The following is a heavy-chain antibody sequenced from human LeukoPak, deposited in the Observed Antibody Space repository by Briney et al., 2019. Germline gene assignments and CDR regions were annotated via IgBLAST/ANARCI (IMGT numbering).Heavy chain of an antibody. Sequence: GGSLRLSCAASGFTVSSNYMSWVRQAPGKGLEWVSVIYSGGSTYYADSVKGRFTISRDNSKNTLYLQMNSLRAEDTAVYYCATQLNYYVYNYWGQGTLVTVSS. CDR1: GFTVSSNY. CDR2: IYSGGST. CDR3: ATQLNYYVYNY. V-gene: IGHV3-66*04. J-gene: IGHJ4*02. D-gene: IGHD3-10*02.